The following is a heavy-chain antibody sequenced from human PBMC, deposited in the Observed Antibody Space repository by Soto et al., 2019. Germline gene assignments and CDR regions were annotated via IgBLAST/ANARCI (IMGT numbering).Heavy chain of an antibody. CDR2: IYYSGST. J-gene: IGHJ6*02. CDR3: ARGPPNDYGDYYYYYYGMDV. CDR1: GGSISSGGYY. D-gene: IGHD4-17*01. V-gene: IGHV4-31*03. Sequence: SETLSLTCTVSGGSISSGGYYWSWIRQHPGKGLEWIGYIYYSGSTYYNPSLKSRVTISVDTSKNQFFLKLSSVTAADTAVYYCARGPPNDYGDYYYYYYGMDVWGQGTTVTVSS.